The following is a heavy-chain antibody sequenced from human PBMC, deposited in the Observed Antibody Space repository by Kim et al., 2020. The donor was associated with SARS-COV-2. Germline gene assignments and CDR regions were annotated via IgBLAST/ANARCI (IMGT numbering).Heavy chain of an antibody. Sequence: YSQKFQGRVTINRDTSASTAYMELSSLRSENTAVYYCAGEGQLWFFFGYWGQGTLVTVSS. D-gene: IGHD5-18*01. V-gene: IGHV1-3*01. J-gene: IGHJ4*02. CDR3: AGEGQLWFFFGY.